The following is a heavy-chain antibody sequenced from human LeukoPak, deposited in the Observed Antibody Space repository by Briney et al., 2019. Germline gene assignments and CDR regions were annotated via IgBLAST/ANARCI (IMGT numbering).Heavy chain of an antibody. CDR2: ISAYNGNT. Sequence: ASVKVSCKASGYTFTSYGISWVRQAPGQGLEWMGWISAYNGNTNYAQKLQGRVTMTTDTSTSTAYMELRSQRSDDTAVYYCARDYPRYYDSSGYYIKIRFDYWGQGTLVTVSS. J-gene: IGHJ4*02. CDR3: ARDYPRYYDSSGYYIKIRFDY. CDR1: GYTFTSYG. D-gene: IGHD3-22*01. V-gene: IGHV1-18*01.